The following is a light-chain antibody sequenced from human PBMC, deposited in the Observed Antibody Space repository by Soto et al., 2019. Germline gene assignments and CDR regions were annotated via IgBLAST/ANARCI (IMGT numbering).Light chain of an antibody. Sequence: QSALTQPRSVSGSPGQSVTISCTGTSSDVGGYNYVSWYQQHPGKAPKLMIYDVSKWPSGVPDRFSGSKSGNTASLTISGLQAEDEADYYCSSYAGNSIWVFGGGTKVTVL. CDR3: SSYAGNSIWV. CDR2: DVS. J-gene: IGLJ3*02. CDR1: SSDVGGYNY. V-gene: IGLV2-11*01.